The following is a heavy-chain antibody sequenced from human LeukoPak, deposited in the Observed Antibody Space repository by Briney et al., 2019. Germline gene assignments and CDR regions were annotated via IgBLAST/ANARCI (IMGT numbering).Heavy chain of an antibody. J-gene: IGHJ3*02. D-gene: IGHD4-23*01. CDR3: ASRNDYGGNWYAFDI. V-gene: IGHV4-34*01. CDR2: INHSGST. CDR1: GGSFSGYY. Sequence: SETLSLTCAVYGGSFSGYYWSWIRRPPGKGLEWIGEINHSGSTNYNPSLKSRVTISVDTSKNQFSLKLSSVTAADTAVYYCASRNDYGGNWYAFDIWGQGTMVTVSS.